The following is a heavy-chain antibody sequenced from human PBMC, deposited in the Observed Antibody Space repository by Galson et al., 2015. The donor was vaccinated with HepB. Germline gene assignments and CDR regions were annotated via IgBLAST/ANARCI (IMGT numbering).Heavy chain of an antibody. J-gene: IGHJ6*03. CDR1: GYSFTSCW. Sequence: QSGAEVKKPGESLKISCKGSGYSFTSCWIGWVRQMPGKGLEWMGIIYPGDSDTRYSPSFQGQVTISADKSISTAYLQWSSLKASDTAMYYCARAHLEMTGLDYMDVWGKGTTVTVSS. CDR3: ARAHLEMTGLDYMDV. D-gene: IGHD5-24*01. V-gene: IGHV5-51*01. CDR2: IYPGDSDT.